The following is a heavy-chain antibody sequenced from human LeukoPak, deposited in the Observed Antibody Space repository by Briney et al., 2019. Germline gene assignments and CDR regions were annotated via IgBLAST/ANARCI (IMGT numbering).Heavy chain of an antibody. V-gene: IGHV1-46*01. CDR2: INPSGDST. CDR3: ARVLSTSRRHDAFDI. CDR1: GYTFTGYY. D-gene: IGHD6-6*01. Sequence: ASVKVSCKASGYTFTGYYMHWVRQAPGQGLEWMGIINPSGDSTIYARKFQGRVTMTGDMSTSTVYMEMSSLRSEDTAVYYCARVLSTSRRHDAFDIWGQGTMVTVSS. J-gene: IGHJ3*02.